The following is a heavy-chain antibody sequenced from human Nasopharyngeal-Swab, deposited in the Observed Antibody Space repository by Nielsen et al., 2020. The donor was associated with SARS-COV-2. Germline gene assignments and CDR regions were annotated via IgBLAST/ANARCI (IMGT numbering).Heavy chain of an antibody. V-gene: IGHV3-11*05. D-gene: IGHD2-15*01. CDR3: ARVAWDIFVGVAAGAPDY. J-gene: IGHJ4*02. CDR2: HSSSSSYT. Sequence: GECLKIYCAASGFTFRDYYMRRNRPTPGKGLELVSYHSSSSSYTNYADSVKGRFTISRDNAKNSLYLHINSLRADDTAVYYCARVAWDIFVGVAAGAPDYWGQGTLVTVSS. CDR1: GFTFRDYY.